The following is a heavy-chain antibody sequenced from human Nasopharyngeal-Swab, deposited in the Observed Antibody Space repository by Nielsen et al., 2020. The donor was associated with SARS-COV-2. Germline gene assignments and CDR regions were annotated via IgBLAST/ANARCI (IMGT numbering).Heavy chain of an antibody. CDR1: GDSISGSY. J-gene: IGHJ6*03. V-gene: IGHV4-59*01. D-gene: IGHD2-2*01. CDR2: ISYSGSS. CDR3: ARVGYQLLPYYYYYMDV. Sequence: SETLSLTCTDSGDSISGSYWSWIRQPPGKGLEWIGYISYSGSSHYNPSLKSRVTMSIDMSQNQFSLKLRSVTAADTAVYYCARVGYQLLPYYYYYMDVWANGTTVTVSS.